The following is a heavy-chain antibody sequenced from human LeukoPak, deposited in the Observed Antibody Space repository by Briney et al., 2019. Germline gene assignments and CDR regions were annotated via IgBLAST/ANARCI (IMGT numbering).Heavy chain of an antibody. CDR3: AKDFPSSGYSDY. CDR2: ISASGGST. CDR1: GFTFTDYA. Sequence: PGGSLRLSRAASGFTFTDYALSWVRQAPGKGLEWVSTISASGGSTYYADSVRGRFTISRDISKNTLYLQMHSLRAEDTAVYYCAKDFPSSGYSDYWGQGTLVTVSS. V-gene: IGHV3-23*01. J-gene: IGHJ4*02. D-gene: IGHD3-22*01.